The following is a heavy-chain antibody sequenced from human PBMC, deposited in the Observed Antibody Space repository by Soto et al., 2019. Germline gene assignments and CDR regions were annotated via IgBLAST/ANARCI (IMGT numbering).Heavy chain of an antibody. V-gene: IGHV3-23*01. J-gene: IGHJ4*02. CDR3: AKDSLGALDY. D-gene: IGHD7-27*01. CDR2: ISGSGGST. CDR1: GFTFSSYV. Sequence: PVGSLRPSFAASGFTFSSYVMSGVRQAPGKGLEWVSAISGSGGSTYYADSVKGRFTISRDNSKNTLYLQINSLRAEDTAVYYCAKDSLGALDYWGQGTLVTVS.